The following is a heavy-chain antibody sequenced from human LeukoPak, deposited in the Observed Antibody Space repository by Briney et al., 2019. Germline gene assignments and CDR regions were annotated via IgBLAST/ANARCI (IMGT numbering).Heavy chain of an antibody. D-gene: IGHD5-24*01. Sequence: GGSLRLSCAASGFTLSSYSMNWVRQAPGKGLEWVSYISSSSSTIYYADSVKGRFTISRDNAKNSLYLQMNSLRAEDTAVYYCAREMATPFDYWGQGTLVTVSS. CDR3: AREMATPFDY. CDR1: GFTLSSYS. V-gene: IGHV3-48*04. J-gene: IGHJ4*02. CDR2: ISSSSSTI.